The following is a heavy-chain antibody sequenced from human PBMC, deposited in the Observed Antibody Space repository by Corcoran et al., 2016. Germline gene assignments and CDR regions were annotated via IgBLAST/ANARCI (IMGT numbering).Heavy chain of an antibody. CDR3: ARRPRNWSTIDY. J-gene: IGHJ4*02. V-gene: IGHV4-39*01. D-gene: IGHD1-1*01. CDR1: GGSISSSSYY. CDR2: IYYSGST. Sequence: QLQLQESGPGLVKPSETLSLTCTVSGGSISSSSYYWGWIRQPPGKGLEWIGSIYYSGSTYYNPSLKSRVTISVDTSKNQFSLKLSSVTAADTAVYYCARRPRNWSTIDYWGQGTLVTVSS.